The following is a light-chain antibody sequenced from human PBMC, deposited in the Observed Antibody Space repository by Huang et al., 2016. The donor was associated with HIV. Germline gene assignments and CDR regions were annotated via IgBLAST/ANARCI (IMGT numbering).Light chain of an antibody. CDR2: KAS. V-gene: IGKV1-5*03. Sequence: IHMTQSPSTLSASVGDRVTITCRAKQSVCYWLAWYQQKAGKAPYLLRHKASNFEDGVASRFSGSASGTDFTLAISSLQPEDSATYYCQQYGTYSSWTFGQGTRVEIK. CDR1: QSVCYW. J-gene: IGKJ1*01. CDR3: QQYGTYSSWT.